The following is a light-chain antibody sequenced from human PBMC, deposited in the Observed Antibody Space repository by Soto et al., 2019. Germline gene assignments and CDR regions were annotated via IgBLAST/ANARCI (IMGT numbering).Light chain of an antibody. CDR3: CSYAGSYTPVL. CDR1: SSDVGGYNY. V-gene: IGLV2-11*01. J-gene: IGLJ1*01. CDR2: DVS. Sequence: QSALTQPRSVSGSPGQSVTISCTGTSSDVGGYNYVSWYQQHPGKAPKLMIYDVSKRPSGVPDRFSGSKSGNTASLTISGLQAEDEADYYCCSYAGSYTPVLFGTGTKLTVL.